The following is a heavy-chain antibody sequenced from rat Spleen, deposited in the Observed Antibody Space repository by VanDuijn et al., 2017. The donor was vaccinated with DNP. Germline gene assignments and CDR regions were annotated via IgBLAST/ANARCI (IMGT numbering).Heavy chain of an antibody. D-gene: IGHD1-12*01. CDR1: GFTFSDYY. Sequence: EVQLVESGGGLVQPGRSLKLSCAASGFTFSDYYMAWVRQAPKKGLEWVATISYDGINTIYRDSVKGRFTISRDNARNTLSLQMNSLRSEDTATYYCVRVDRDSYAHDYWGQGVMVTVSS. V-gene: IGHV5-7*01. J-gene: IGHJ2*01. CDR2: ISYDGINT. CDR3: VRVDRDSYAHDY.